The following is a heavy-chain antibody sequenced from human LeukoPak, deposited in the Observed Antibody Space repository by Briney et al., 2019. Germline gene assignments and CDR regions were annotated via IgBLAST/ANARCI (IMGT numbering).Heavy chain of an antibody. Sequence: NPSETLSLTCTVSGGSFNSGSYYWSWIRQPPGKGLEWIGYIYDSGSTNHNPSLKSRVTMSEDTSKNQFSLKLSSVTAADTAVYYCARDLGNWFDPWGQGTLVTVSS. J-gene: IGHJ5*02. CDR1: GGSFNSGSYY. CDR2: IYDSGST. CDR3: ARDLGNWFDP. V-gene: IGHV4-61*01.